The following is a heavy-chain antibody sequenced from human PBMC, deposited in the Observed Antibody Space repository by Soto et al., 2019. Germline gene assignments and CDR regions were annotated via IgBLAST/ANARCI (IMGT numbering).Heavy chain of an antibody. V-gene: IGHV3-23*01. CDR2: ISGSGGST. D-gene: IGHD6-13*01. Sequence: GGSLRLSCAASGFTFSSYAMSWVRQAPGKGLEWVSAISGSGGSTYYADTVKGRFTISRDNSKNTLYLQMNSLRAEDTAVYYCAKALGSSSSLDPWGQGTLVTVSS. CDR3: AKALGSSSSLDP. CDR1: GFTFSSYA. J-gene: IGHJ5*02.